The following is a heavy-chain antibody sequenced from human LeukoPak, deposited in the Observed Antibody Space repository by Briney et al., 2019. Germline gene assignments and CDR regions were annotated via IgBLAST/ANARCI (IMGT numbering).Heavy chain of an antibody. CDR2: ISAYNGNT. D-gene: IGHD3-10*01. J-gene: IGHJ6*03. Sequence: ASVKVSCKASGYTFTSYGISWVRQAPGQGLEWMGWISAYNGNTNYAQKLQGRVTMTTDTSTSTAYMELRSLRSDDTAVYYCARVETPYGYYYYYMDVWGKGTTVTISS. CDR3: ARVETPYGYYYYYMDV. CDR1: GYTFTSYG. V-gene: IGHV1-18*01.